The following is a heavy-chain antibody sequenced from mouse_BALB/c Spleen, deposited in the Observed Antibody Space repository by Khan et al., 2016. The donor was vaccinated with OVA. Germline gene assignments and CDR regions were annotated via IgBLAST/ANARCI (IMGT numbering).Heavy chain of an antibody. CDR1: GYTFTSYW. V-gene: IGHV1-7*01. Sequence: VQLQQSGAELAKPGASVKMSCKASGYTFTSYWMHWIKQRPGKGLEWIGYINPTSGYTDYNQKFKDKATLTVDKSSSTAYMQLNSLKSDDSAVYYCARDRIDYWGQGTTLTVSS. CDR2: INPTSGYT. CDR3: ARDRIDY. J-gene: IGHJ2*01.